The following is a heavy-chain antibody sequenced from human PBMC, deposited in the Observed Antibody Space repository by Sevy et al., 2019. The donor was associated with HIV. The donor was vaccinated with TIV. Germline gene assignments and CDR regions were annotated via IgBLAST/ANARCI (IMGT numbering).Heavy chain of an antibody. V-gene: IGHV3-49*03. CDR1: GFTFGDYA. Sequence: GGSLRLSCTASGFTFGDYALSWFRQAPGKGLEWVGIIRRNSYGGTAEYAASVKGRFTISRDDSKSLAFLQMNSLKTEDTAVYFCTRDLSGRYFYYYLDVWGKWTTVTVSS. D-gene: IGHD6-25*01. CDR3: TRDLSGRYFYYYLDV. J-gene: IGHJ6*03. CDR2: IRRNSYGGTA.